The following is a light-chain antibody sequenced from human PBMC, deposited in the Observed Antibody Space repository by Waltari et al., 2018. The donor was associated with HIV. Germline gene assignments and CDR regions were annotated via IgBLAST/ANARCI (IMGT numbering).Light chain of an antibody. Sequence: QSVLTQPPSVSGAPGQTVTIPCPGSSPTIGANYDVHWYQQLPGRAPKVLVYGNIYRPPGVPDRFSGSKSGTSASLAITGLQADDEGYYYCQSYDTRSSGFLVFGGGTKVTVL. CDR1: SPTIGANYD. CDR2: GNI. V-gene: IGLV1-40*01. J-gene: IGLJ3*02. CDR3: QSYDTRSSGFLV.